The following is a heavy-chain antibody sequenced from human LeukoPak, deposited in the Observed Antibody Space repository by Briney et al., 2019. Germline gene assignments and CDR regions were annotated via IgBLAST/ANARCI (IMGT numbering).Heavy chain of an antibody. CDR3: ARDMVRGVIRWFDP. D-gene: IGHD3-10*01. CDR2: IKQDGSEK. Sequence: GGSLRLSCAASGFTFSSYWMSWVRQAPGKGLEWVANIKQDGSEKYYVDSVKGRFTISRDNAKNSLYLQMNSLRAEDTAVYYCARDMVRGVIRWFDPWGQGTLVTVSS. J-gene: IGHJ5*02. V-gene: IGHV3-7*01. CDR1: GFTFSSYW.